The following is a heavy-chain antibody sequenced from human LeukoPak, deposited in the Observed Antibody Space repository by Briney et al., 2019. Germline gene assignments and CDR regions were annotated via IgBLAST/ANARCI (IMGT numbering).Heavy chain of an antibody. D-gene: IGHD3-22*01. V-gene: IGHV4-34*01. Sequence: SETLSLTCAVYGGSFSGYYWSWIRQPPGKGLELIGEINHSGSTNYNPSLKSRVTISVDTSKNQFSLKLSSVTATDTAVYYCARGAMIVSAFDIWGQGTMVTVSS. CDR2: INHSGST. J-gene: IGHJ3*02. CDR3: ARGAMIVSAFDI. CDR1: GGSFSGYY.